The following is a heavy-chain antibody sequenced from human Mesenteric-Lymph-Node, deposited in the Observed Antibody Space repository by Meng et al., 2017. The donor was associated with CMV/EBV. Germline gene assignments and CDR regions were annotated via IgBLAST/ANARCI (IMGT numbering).Heavy chain of an antibody. CDR1: GFTFSDYY. J-gene: IGHJ3*02. Sequence: GESLKISCAASGFTFSDYYMNWVRQAPGKGLEWVSAISGSGGSTYYADSVKGRFTISRDNSKNTLYLQMNSLRAEDTAVYYCAKDRPRFLEWLLYQDAFDIWGQGTMVTVSS. CDR2: ISGSGGST. CDR3: AKDRPRFLEWLLYQDAFDI. V-gene: IGHV3-23*01. D-gene: IGHD3-3*01.